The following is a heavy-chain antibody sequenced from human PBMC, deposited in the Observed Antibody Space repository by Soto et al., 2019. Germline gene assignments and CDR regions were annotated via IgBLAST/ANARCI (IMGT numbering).Heavy chain of an antibody. CDR2: IYHSGNT. CDR1: GGSISSGGYS. J-gene: IGHJ4*02. CDR3: ARHRGPTGPNY. Sequence: TLSLTCAVSGGSISSGGYSWSWIRQPPGKGLEWIGYIYHSGNTYHNPSLKSRVTISVDTSKNQLSLNLRSVTAADTAVYYCARHRGPTGPNYWGQGTLVTVSS. D-gene: IGHD3-10*01. V-gene: IGHV4-30-2*03.